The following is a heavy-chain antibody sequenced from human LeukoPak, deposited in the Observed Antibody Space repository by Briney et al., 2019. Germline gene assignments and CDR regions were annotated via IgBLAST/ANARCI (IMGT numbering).Heavy chain of an antibody. CDR2: ISGSGGST. CDR3: AKKRGLATMIVMVPDDY. V-gene: IGHV3-23*01. D-gene: IGHD3-22*01. CDR1: GFTFSSYA. J-gene: IGHJ4*02. Sequence: GGSLRLSCAASGFTFSSYAMSWVRQAPGKGLEWVSAISGSGGSTYYADSVKGRFTISRDNSKNTLYLQMNSLRAEDTAVYYCAKKRGLATMIVMVPDDYWGQGTLVTVSS.